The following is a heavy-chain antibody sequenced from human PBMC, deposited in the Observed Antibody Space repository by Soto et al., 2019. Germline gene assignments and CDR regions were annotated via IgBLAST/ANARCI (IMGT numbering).Heavy chain of an antibody. Sequence: QVQLVQSGTEVKTPGASVKVSCHASGYTFTNYGINWVRQAPGQGLEWLAWISAYNGKTHHAPFVQDRVTMTTDTATRTAYMELMSLRSDDTAVDYCARGGWNYGPGPVDLWGQGTMVTVSS. V-gene: IGHV1-18*04. CDR3: ARGGWNYGPGPVDL. CDR2: ISAYNGKT. J-gene: IGHJ3*01. CDR1: GYTFTNYG. D-gene: IGHD1-7*01.